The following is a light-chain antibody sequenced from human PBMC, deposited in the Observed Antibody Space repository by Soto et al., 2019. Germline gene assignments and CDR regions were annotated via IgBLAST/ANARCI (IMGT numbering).Light chain of an antibody. CDR3: TSFADITRYV. Sequence: QSVLTQPPSASGSPGQSVTISCSGSSSDIGGYTYVSWYQHHPGKAPKLMIYEVSKRPSGVPDRFSGSKSGNTASLTVSGLQAEDETDSSSTSFADITRYVFVTRSVVPVL. CDR1: SSDIGGYTY. CDR2: EVS. J-gene: IGLJ1*01. V-gene: IGLV2-8*01.